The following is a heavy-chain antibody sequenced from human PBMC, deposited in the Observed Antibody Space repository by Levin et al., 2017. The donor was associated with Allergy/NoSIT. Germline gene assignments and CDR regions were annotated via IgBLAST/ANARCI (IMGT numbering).Heavy chain of an antibody. Sequence: PGGSLRLSCAASGFTFSSYAMHWVRQAPGKGLEWVAVISYDGSNKYYADSVKGRFTISRDNSKNTLYLQMNSLRAEDTAVYYCARDSLNWNDRYYYMDVWGKGTTVTVSS. D-gene: IGHD1-1*01. CDR2: ISYDGSNK. J-gene: IGHJ6*03. CDR1: GFTFSSYA. V-gene: IGHV3-30-3*01. CDR3: ARDSLNWNDRYYYMDV.